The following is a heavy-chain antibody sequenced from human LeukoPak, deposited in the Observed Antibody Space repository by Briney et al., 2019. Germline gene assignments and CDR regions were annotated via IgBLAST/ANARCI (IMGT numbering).Heavy chain of an antibody. CDR3: AKIPFPYYYDSSGPY. CDR2: ISGSGGNT. CDR1: GFTFSSYA. J-gene: IGHJ4*02. Sequence: GGSLRLSCAASGFTFSSYAMSWVRQAPGKGLEWVSTISGSGGNTYYADSVKGRFTISRDNSKNTLYLQMNSLRAADTAVYYCAKIPFPYYYDSSGPYWGQGTLVTVSS. D-gene: IGHD3-22*01. V-gene: IGHV3-23*01.